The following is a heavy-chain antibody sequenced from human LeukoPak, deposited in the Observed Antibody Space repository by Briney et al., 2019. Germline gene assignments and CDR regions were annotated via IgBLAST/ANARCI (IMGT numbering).Heavy chain of an antibody. Sequence: HPGGSLRLSCAASGFTVSSTYMSWVRQAPGQGLEWVSLIYNSGTTFYPDSVQGRFTISRDNYKNTLYLQMNSLRAEDTAIYYCARDSSSFPNYFDFWGQGTLVTVSS. J-gene: IGHJ4*02. CDR1: GFTVSSTY. CDR2: IYNSGTT. CDR3: ARDSSSFPNYFDF. V-gene: IGHV3-53*01. D-gene: IGHD3-10*01.